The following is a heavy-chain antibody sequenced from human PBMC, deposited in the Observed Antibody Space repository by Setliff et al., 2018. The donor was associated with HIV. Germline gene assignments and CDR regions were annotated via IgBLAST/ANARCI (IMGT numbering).Heavy chain of an antibody. V-gene: IGHV4-4*09. CDR2: IYASGST. J-gene: IGHJ4*02. Sequence: PSETLSLTCNVSDDFFSTNYWSWVRQPPGKGLEWIGYIYASGSTNYNPSLKSRVTISIDTSKNQFSLRLRSVTAADTALYYCARLGRAVVRGGYSLRFDYWGQGTLVTVSS. D-gene: IGHD2-21*02. CDR3: ARLGRAVVRGGYSLRFDY. CDR1: DDFFSTNY.